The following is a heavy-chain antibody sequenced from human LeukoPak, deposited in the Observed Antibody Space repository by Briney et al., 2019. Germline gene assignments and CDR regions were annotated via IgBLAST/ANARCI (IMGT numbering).Heavy chain of an antibody. J-gene: IGHJ6*03. Sequence: SETLSLTCTVSGGSISSGSYYWSWIRQPAGKGLEWIGRIYTSGSTNYNPSLKSRVTISVDTSKNQFSLKLSSVTAADTAVYYCARTGPYYYYMDVWGKGTTVTVSS. D-gene: IGHD1-1*01. CDR1: GGSISSGSYY. CDR2: IYTSGST. CDR3: ARTGPYYYYMDV. V-gene: IGHV4-61*02.